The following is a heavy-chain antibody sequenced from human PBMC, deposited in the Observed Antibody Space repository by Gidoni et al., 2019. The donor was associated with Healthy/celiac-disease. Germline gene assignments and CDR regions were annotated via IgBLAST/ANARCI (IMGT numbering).Heavy chain of an antibody. CDR3: ARDQELSSSSDWYFDL. CDR1: GSTFSSYG. V-gene: IGHV3-33*01. CDR2: IWYDGSNK. J-gene: IGHJ2*01. D-gene: IGHD6-13*01. Sequence: QVQLVESGGGVVQPGRSLRLSCAASGSTFSSYGMHWVRQAPGKGLEWVAVIWYDGSNKYYADSVRGRFTISRDNSKNTLYLQMNSLRAEDTAVYYCARDQELSSSSDWYFDLWGRGTLVTVSS.